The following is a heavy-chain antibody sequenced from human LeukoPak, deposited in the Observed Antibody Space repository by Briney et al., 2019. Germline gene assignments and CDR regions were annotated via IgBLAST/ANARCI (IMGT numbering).Heavy chain of an antibody. V-gene: IGHV1-69*05. J-gene: IGHJ4*02. D-gene: IGHD3-10*01. CDR3: ASDIYGSQPSDY. CDR1: GGTFRDFA. Sequence: SVKVSCKASGGTFRDFAVSWVRQAPGQGLEWMGGIVPIFDTPNYAQRFEDRVTITTDEATNTAYMELTGLRSEDTAVYYCASDIYGSQPSDYWGQGTLVIASS. CDR2: IVPIFDTP.